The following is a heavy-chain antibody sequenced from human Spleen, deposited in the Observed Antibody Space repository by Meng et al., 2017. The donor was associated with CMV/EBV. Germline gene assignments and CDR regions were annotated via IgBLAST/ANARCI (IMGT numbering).Heavy chain of an antibody. V-gene: IGHV1-18*01. Sequence: YAVSSCADTWVRQRPRQGHDLMGLSNIYDNQTNYTHTSHGRVTMTADKSSENHFSELRSLRTDETTMEYCGRRSSTITGGGNSFDYWGQGTLVTVSS. CDR3: GRRSSTITGGGNSFDY. CDR1: YAVSSCA. CDR2: SNIYDNQT. D-gene: IGHD2-2*01. J-gene: IGHJ4*02.